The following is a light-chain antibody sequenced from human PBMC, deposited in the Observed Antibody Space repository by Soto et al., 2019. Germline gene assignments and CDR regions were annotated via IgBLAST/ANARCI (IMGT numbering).Light chain of an antibody. V-gene: IGKV1-39*01. Sequence: DIQMNQAPSSLSASVGDRVTITCRASQSISNFLNWYQQKPGKAPKLLISAASSFQGGVPSRFSGSGSGTDVTLTISSLQPEDFATYSCQQSYTTPVTFGLGTKVDIK. J-gene: IGKJ3*01. CDR1: QSISNF. CDR2: AAS. CDR3: QQSYTTPVT.